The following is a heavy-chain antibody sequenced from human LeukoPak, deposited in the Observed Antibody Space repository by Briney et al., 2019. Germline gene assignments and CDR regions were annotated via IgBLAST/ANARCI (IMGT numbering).Heavy chain of an antibody. CDR1: GFTFSSYW. CDR3: ARARDGYNSGAFDI. V-gene: IGHV3-7*01. D-gene: IGHD5-24*01. Sequence: GGSLRLSCAASGFTFSSYWMSWVRQAPGKGLEWVANIKQDGSEKYYVDSVKGRFTISRDNAKNSLYLQMNSLRAEDTAVYYCARARDGYNSGAFDIWGQGTMVTVSS. CDR2: IKQDGSEK. J-gene: IGHJ3*02.